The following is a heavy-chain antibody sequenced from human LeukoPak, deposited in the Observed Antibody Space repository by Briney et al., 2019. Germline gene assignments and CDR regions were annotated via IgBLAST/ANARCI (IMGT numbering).Heavy chain of an antibody. D-gene: IGHD2-21*01. V-gene: IGHV4-61*05. CDR3: ARGWGFYFDY. Sequence: SETLSLTCTVSGGSISSSSYYWGWIRQPPGKGLEWIGYIYYSGSTNYNPSLKSRVTISVDTSKNQFSLKLSSVTAADTAVYYCARGWGFYFDYWGQGTLVTVSS. J-gene: IGHJ4*02. CDR1: GGSISSSSYY. CDR2: IYYSGST.